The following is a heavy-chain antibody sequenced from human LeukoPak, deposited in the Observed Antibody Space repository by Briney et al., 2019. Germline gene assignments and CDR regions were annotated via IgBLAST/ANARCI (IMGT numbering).Heavy chain of an antibody. D-gene: IGHD6-19*01. CDR1: GFTFSSYA. Sequence: GGSLRLSCAASGFTFSSYAMSWVRQAPGKGLEWVSAISGSGGSTYYADSVKGRFTISRDNSKNTVYLQMNSLRAEDTAVYYCAKDWAGSGWLTWYFDYWGQGTLVTVSS. CDR2: ISGSGGST. V-gene: IGHV3-23*01. CDR3: AKDWAGSGWLTWYFDY. J-gene: IGHJ4*02.